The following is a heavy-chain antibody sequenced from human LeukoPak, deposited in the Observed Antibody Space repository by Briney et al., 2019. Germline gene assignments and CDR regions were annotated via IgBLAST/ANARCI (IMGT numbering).Heavy chain of an antibody. J-gene: IGHJ4*02. D-gene: IGHD1-26*01. CDR3: AKDKSVRYSGSFTYGDYFDY. Sequence: PGGSLRLSCAASGFTFSSYAMSWVRQAPGKGLEWVSTISGSGGSTYYADSVKGRFTISRDNSKNTLYLQMNSLRAEDTAVYYCAKDKSVRYSGSFTYGDYFDYWGQGTLDTVSS. V-gene: IGHV3-23*01. CDR2: ISGSGGST. CDR1: GFTFSSYA.